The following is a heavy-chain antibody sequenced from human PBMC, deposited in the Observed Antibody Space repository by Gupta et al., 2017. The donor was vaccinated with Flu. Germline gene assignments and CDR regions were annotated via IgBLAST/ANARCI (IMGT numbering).Heavy chain of an antibody. Sequence: QVQVVESGGGVVQSGGSLRLSFAVSPSIFTNYGFYWFRQAPGKGLEWVSVISYDGVNKNYVDSVKGRFTVFRDSSKNIVYMQMNNLKTEDTAVYYCAKDRLRRSSGYGMDVWGQGTTVAVSS. V-gene: IGHV3-30*18. CDR2: ISYDGVNK. CDR1: PSIFTNYG. J-gene: IGHJ6*02. CDR3: AKDRLRRSSGYGMDV. D-gene: IGHD3-22*01.